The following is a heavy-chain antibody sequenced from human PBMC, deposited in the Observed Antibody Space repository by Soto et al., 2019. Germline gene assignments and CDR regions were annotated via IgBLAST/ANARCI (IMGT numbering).Heavy chain of an antibody. D-gene: IGHD3-16*01. CDR1: GFTFRSYA. J-gene: IGHJ6*03. V-gene: IGHV3-23*01. Sequence: EVQLLESGGGLVQPGGSLRLSCAASGFTFRSYAMSWVRQAPGKGLEWVSAISGSGGSTYYADSVKGRFTISRDNSKNTLYLQMNSLRAEDTAVYYCAKDFGVYSYYMDGWGKGTTVTVSS. CDR3: AKDFGVYSYYMDG. CDR2: ISGSGGST.